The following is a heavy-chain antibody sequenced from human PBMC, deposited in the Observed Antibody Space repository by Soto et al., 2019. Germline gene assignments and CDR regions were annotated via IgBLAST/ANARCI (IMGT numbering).Heavy chain of an antibody. Sequence: QLQLQESGSGLVKPSQTLSLTCAVSGDSISSGGYSWNWIRQPPGKGLEWIGYIYHSGGTDYNPSLKSRVTITVDSSNNQFSLKLSSVTAEDTAVYYCARDSRSGYYLDYWGQGTLVTVSS. J-gene: IGHJ4*02. CDR2: IYHSGGT. CDR3: ARDSRSGYYLDY. CDR1: GDSISSGGYS. V-gene: IGHV4-30-2*01. D-gene: IGHD3-22*01.